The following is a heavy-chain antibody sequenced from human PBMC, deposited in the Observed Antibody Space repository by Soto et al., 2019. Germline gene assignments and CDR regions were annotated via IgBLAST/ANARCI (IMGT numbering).Heavy chain of an antibody. CDR3: ERLTVQSGDY. Sequence: PGGSLRLSCAASGFTFSSYEINWVRQAPGKGLEWVSYISSSGSAIYYADSVKGRFTISRDNTKNSLYLQMNSLRDEDTAVYYCERLTVQSGDYWGQGTLVTVSS. CDR2: ISSSGSAI. J-gene: IGHJ4*02. D-gene: IGHD1-1*01. V-gene: IGHV3-48*03. CDR1: GFTFSSYE.